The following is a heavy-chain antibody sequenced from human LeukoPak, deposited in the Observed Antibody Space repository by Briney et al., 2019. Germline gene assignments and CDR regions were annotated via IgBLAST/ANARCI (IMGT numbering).Heavy chain of an antibody. Sequence: PGGSLRLSCAASGFTFSNYAMNWVRQAPGKGLEWVSSFGTRSSSIYYAHSVTGRFIVSRDNAKNSLFLQMNSLRAEDTAVYYCARTYYYDSTAEFDYWGQGTLVTVSS. V-gene: IGHV3-21*01. D-gene: IGHD3-22*01. CDR2: FGTRSSSI. J-gene: IGHJ4*02. CDR1: GFTFSNYA. CDR3: ARTYYYDSTAEFDY.